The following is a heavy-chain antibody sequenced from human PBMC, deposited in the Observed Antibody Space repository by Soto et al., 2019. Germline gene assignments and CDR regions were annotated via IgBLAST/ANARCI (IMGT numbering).Heavy chain of an antibody. CDR2: INAKSGNP. D-gene: IGHD2-15*01. V-gene: IGHV1-2*02. CDR1: GYIFTDYY. J-gene: IGHJ4*02. Sequence: QVQMVQSGAEVKKPGDSVKVSCKASGYIFTDYYLHWVRQAPGQGFEWVGGINAKSGNPKYVPKFQGRVTVTRDTSTSTVYMELNRLTSDETAVYFCASEVCRNNCLKGFGYWGQGALVTVSS. CDR3: ASEVCRNNCLKGFGY.